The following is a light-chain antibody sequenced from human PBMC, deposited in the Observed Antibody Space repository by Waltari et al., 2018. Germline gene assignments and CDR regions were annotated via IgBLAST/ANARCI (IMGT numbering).Light chain of an antibody. CDR2: WAS. Sequence: DIVMTQSPDSLAVSLGERATINRKSSQSVLYTSNNKNYLAWYQQKPGQPPKLLIYWASTRESGVPDRFSGGGSGTDFTLTISSLQAEDVAVYYCQQYYSTPLTFGGGTKVEIK. V-gene: IGKV4-1*01. J-gene: IGKJ4*01. CDR1: QSVLYTSNNKNY. CDR3: QQYYSTPLT.